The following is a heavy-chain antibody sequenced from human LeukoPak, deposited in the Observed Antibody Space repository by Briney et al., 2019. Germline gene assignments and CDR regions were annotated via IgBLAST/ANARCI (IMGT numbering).Heavy chain of an antibody. V-gene: IGHV4-4*07. Sequence: SETLSLTCTVSGGSISSYYCRWIRQPAGKGLEWIGRIYTSGSPNYNPSLKSRVTISVDTSKNQFSLKLSSVAAADTAVYYCARVFDDSSNGMDVWGQGTTVTVSS. CDR2: IYTSGSP. D-gene: IGHD3-3*01. CDR3: ARVFDDSSNGMDV. CDR1: GGSISSYY. J-gene: IGHJ6*02.